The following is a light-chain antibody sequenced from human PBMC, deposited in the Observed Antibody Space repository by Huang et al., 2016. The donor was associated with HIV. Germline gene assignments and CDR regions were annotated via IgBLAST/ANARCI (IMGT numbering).Light chain of an antibody. Sequence: DVHMTQSPSSLSASLGDRVTITCRTNQNIANYLNWYQQRPGKAPNLLCYATSNLQAGVPSRFSGSGSGTVFILSINNLQLEDFATYYCQQTYSSLWAFGQGTKVEIK. J-gene: IGKJ1*01. CDR1: QNIANY. CDR3: QQTYSSLWA. CDR2: ATS. V-gene: IGKV1-39*01.